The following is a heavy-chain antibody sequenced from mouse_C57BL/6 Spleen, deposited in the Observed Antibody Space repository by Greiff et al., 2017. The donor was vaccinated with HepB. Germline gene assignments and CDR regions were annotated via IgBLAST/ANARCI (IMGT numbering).Heavy chain of an antibody. D-gene: IGHD3-2*02. Sequence: DVQLMESGGDLVKPGGSLKLSCAASGFTFSSYGMSWVRQTPDKRLEWVATISSGGSYTYYPDSVKGRFTISRDNAKNTLYLQMSSLKSEDTAMYYCARLDSSAIYAMDYWGQGTSVTVSS. CDR3: ARLDSSAIYAMDY. CDR2: ISSGGSYT. V-gene: IGHV5-6*01. J-gene: IGHJ4*01. CDR1: GFTFSSYG.